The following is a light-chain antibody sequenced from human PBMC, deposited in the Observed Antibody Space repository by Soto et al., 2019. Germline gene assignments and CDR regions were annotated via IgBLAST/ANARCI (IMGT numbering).Light chain of an antibody. J-gene: IGKJ4*01. CDR3: QQASSFPLT. V-gene: IGKV1-12*01. CDR2: AAS. CDR1: QGISSW. Sequence: DIQTTQSPSSVSASVGDRVTITCRASQGISSWLGWYQQKPGQAPKLLIFAASSLQSGVPPRFSGSESGTEFTLTISSLQPEDVATYYCQQASSFPLTFGGGTKVDIK.